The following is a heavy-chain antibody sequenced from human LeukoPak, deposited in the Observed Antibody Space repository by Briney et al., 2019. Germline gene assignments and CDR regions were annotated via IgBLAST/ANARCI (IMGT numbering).Heavy chain of an antibody. CDR3: AKADATIGGAFDT. J-gene: IGHJ3*02. D-gene: IGHD3-16*01. CDR2: ISGTVDSK. Sequence: GGSLRLSCAASRFISRKYAMSWVRQTPGRGLEWLSLISGTVDSKYYADSVKGRFTISRDTPRSTLYLEMNILRAEDTAVYYCAKADATIGGAFDTWGQGTMVIVSS. V-gene: IGHV3-23*01. CDR1: RFISRKYA.